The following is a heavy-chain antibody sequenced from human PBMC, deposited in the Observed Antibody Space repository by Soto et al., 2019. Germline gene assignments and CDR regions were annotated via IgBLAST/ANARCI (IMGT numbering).Heavy chain of an antibody. CDR1: GYSFTSYW. CDR3: ARHVASYSSSWYRQGYYYGMDV. J-gene: IGHJ6*02. Sequence: GESLKISCKGSGYSFTSYWIGWVRQMPGKGLEWMGIIYPGDSDTRYSPSFQGQVTISADKSISTAYLQWSSLKASDTAMYYCARHVASYSSSWYRQGYYYGMDVWGQGTTVTVSS. V-gene: IGHV5-51*01. D-gene: IGHD6-13*01. CDR2: IYPGDSDT.